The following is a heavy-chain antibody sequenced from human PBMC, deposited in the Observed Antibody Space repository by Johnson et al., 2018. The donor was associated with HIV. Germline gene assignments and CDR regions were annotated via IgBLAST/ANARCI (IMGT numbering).Heavy chain of an antibody. CDR1: RFTFDEYA. J-gene: IGHJ3*02. CDR3: AKDLTYYYGSGSSNDAFDI. D-gene: IGHD3-10*01. Sequence: VQLVESGGGVVQPGRSLRLSCAASRFTFDEYAMHWVRQGPGKGLEWVSGISWNGGNIGYADSVKGRFTVSRDNSKNTLYLQMNSLRAEDTAVYYFAKDLTYYYGSGSSNDAFDIWGQGTMVTVSS. V-gene: IGHV3-9*01. CDR2: ISWNGGNI.